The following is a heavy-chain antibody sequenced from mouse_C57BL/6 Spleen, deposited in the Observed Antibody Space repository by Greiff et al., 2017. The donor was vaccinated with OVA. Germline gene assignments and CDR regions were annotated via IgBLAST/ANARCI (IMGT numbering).Heavy chain of an antibody. J-gene: IGHJ1*03. Sequence: QVQLQQPGAELVKPGASVKLSCKASGYTFTSYWLQWVKQRPGQGLEWIGEFDPSDSSTNYNQKFKGKATLTVDTSSSTAYMQLSSLTSEDSAVYYCARSMYGTSWGTGTTVTVSS. CDR1: GYTFTSYW. V-gene: IGHV1-50*01. D-gene: IGHD2-10*02. CDR2: FDPSDSST. CDR3: ARSMYGTS.